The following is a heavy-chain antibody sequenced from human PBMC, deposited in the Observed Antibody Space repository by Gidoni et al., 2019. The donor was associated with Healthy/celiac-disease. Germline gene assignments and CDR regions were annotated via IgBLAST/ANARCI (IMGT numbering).Heavy chain of an antibody. J-gene: IGHJ5*02. CDR3: ARSKEDSSREGNWFDP. V-gene: IGHV1-46*01. D-gene: IGHD6-13*01. CDR1: GYPFTSYY. CDR2: INPSGGST. Sequence: QVQLVQSGAEVKKPGASVKVSCKASGYPFTSYYMHWVRQAPGQGLEWMGIINPSGGSTSYAQKFQGRVTMTRDTSTSTVYMELSSLRSEDTAVYYCARSKEDSSREGNWFDPWGQGTLVTVSS.